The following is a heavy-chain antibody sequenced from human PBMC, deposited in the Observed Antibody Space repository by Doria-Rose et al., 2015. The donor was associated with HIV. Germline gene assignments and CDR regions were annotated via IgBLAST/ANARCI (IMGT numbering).Heavy chain of an antibody. J-gene: IGHJ6*03. CDR1: GFSFESYA. CDR3: AKAPIIGPKYYFYMDV. V-gene: IGHV3-9*01. D-gene: IGHD3-3*01. CDR2: ISLDGGAK. Sequence: VQLVQSGGGLVQPGRSLRLSCVGSGFSFESYAMHWVRLAPGKGLEWVAGISLDGGAKGNADSVEGRFTISRDNAKKSVYLEMRSLRPEDTAFYYCAKAPIIGPKYYFYMDVWGKGTSVTVSS.